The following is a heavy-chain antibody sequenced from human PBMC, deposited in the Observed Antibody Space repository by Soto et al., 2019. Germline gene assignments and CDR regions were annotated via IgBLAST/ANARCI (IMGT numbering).Heavy chain of an antibody. J-gene: IGHJ3*02. CDR2: IRTSDDAT. CDR3: AKEGYSSGVAGAFDI. Sequence: VQLLESGGGLVQPGGPLRLSCAASGFAFSNSVMAWVRQAPGQGLEWVSTIRTSDDATHYADSVKGRFSISKDRSKNMIYLQRNSQRAEDTAVYYCAKEGYSSGVAGAFDIWGQGTTVTVSS. V-gene: IGHV3-23*01. CDR1: GFAFSNSV. D-gene: IGHD6-19*01.